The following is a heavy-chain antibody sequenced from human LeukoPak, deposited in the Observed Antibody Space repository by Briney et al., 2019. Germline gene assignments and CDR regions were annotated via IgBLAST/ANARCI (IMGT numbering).Heavy chain of an antibody. D-gene: IGHD2-2*02. Sequence: PGGSLRLSRAASGFTFSSYWMHWVRQAPGKGLVWVSRINSDGSSTSYADSVKGRFTISRDNAKNTLLLQMNSLRAEDTAVYYCAKNRIPTSIIPDSWGQGTLVTVSS. CDR1: GFTFSSYW. CDR2: INSDGSST. J-gene: IGHJ5*01. CDR3: AKNRIPTSIIPDS. V-gene: IGHV3-74*01.